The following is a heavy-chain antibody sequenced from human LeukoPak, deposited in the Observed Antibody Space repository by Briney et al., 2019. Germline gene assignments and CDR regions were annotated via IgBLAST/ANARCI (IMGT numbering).Heavy chain of an antibody. CDR3: ARTLAEVVVVPRYWFDP. V-gene: IGHV1-69*05. CDR1: GGTFSSYA. J-gene: IGHJ5*02. CDR2: IIPIFGTA. Sequence: SVKVSCKASGGTFSSYAISWVRQAPGQGLEWMGGIIPIFGTANYAQKFQGRVTITTDESTSTAYMELSSLRSEDTAVYYCARTLAEVVVVPRYWFDPWGQGTLVTVSS. D-gene: IGHD2-2*01.